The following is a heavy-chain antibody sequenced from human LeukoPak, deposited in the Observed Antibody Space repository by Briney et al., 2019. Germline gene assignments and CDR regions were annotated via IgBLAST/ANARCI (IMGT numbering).Heavy chain of an antibody. CDR2: IIPIFGTA. Sequence: SVKVSCKASGGTFSSYAISWVRQAPGQGLEWMGGIIPIFGTANYAQKFQGRVTITTDESTSTAYMELSSLRSEDTAVYYCAREPGTYYDFWSGYTSRDAGDYWGQGTLVTVSS. CDR1: GGTFSSYA. D-gene: IGHD3-3*01. CDR3: AREPGTYYDFWSGYTSRDAGDY. J-gene: IGHJ4*02. V-gene: IGHV1-69*05.